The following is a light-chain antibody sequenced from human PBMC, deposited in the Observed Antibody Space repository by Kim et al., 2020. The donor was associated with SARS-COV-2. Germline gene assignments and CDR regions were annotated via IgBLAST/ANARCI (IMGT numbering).Light chain of an antibody. CDR3: QHYHQWLPWT. J-gene: IGKJ1*01. CDR2: DSA. CDR1: QSIDRD. Sequence: VSLGNRATLACNASQSIDRDLAWYQQKPGQPPRLLIYDSATRAPGVPDRFSGSGSGTDFSLTINSLQSEDVAVYYCQHYHQWLPWTFGRGTKLEI. V-gene: IGKV3-15*01.